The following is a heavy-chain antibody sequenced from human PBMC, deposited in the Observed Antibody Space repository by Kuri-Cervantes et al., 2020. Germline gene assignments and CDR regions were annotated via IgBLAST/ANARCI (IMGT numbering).Heavy chain of an antibody. Sequence: SETLSLTCTVSGGSISSSSYYWGWIRQPPGKGLEWIGSIYYSGSTYYNPSLKSRVTISGDTSKNQFSLKLSSVTAADTAVYYCARLSVFGTPLDYWGQGTLVTVSS. CDR1: GGSISSSSYY. J-gene: IGHJ4*02. D-gene: IGHD3-10*02. V-gene: IGHV4-39*01. CDR2: IYYSGST. CDR3: ARLSVFGTPLDY.